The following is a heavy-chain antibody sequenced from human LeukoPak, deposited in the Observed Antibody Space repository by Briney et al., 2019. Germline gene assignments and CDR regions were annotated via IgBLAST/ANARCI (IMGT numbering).Heavy chain of an antibody. V-gene: IGHV3-30*02. Sequence: GGSLRLSCAASGVTFSSYGMHWVRQAPGKGLEWVAFIRYDGSNKHYADSVKGRFTISRDTSKNTLYLQMNGLGAEDTAVYYCVALYDYWGQGTLVTVSS. CDR2: IRYDGSNK. CDR3: VALYDY. J-gene: IGHJ4*02. D-gene: IGHD2-15*01. CDR1: GVTFSSYG.